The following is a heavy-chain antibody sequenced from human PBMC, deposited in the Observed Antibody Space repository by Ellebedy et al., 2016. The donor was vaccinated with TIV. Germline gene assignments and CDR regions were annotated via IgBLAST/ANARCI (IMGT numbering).Heavy chain of an antibody. CDR3: AKDREVVASRDYFDY. V-gene: IGHV3-23*01. J-gene: IGHJ4*02. CDR1: GFTFSSYA. D-gene: IGHD2-15*01. Sequence: GGSLRLSCAASGFTFSSYAMTWVRQAPGKGLEWVSAISGSGGSTYSADSVKGRFTISRDNSKNTLYLQMNSLRAEDTAVYYCAKDREVVASRDYFDYWGQGTLVTVSS. CDR2: ISGSGGST.